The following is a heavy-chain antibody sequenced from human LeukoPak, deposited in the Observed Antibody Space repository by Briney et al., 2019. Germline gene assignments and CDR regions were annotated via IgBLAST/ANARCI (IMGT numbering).Heavy chain of an antibody. CDR3: ARVRGGTYNHYFDY. Sequence: SETLSLTCTVSGCSISSYYWSWIRQPPGKGLEWIGYIYYSGSTNYNPSLKSRVTISVDTSKNQFSLKLTSITAADTAVYYCARVRGGTYNHYFDYWGQGTLVTVSS. J-gene: IGHJ4*02. CDR1: GCSISSYY. V-gene: IGHV4-59*01. D-gene: IGHD5-24*01. CDR2: IYYSGST.